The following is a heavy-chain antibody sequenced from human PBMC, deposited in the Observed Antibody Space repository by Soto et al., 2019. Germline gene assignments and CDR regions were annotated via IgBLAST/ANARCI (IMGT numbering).Heavy chain of an antibody. Sequence: GGSLRLSCAASGFTFSSYWMHWVRQAPGKGLVWVSRINSDGSSTSYADSVKGRFTISRDNAKNTLYLQMNSLRAEDTAVYYCARLALYDYICGSPFDYWGQGTLVTVSS. V-gene: IGHV3-74*01. D-gene: IGHD3-16*01. CDR1: GFTFSSYW. CDR2: INSDGSST. CDR3: ARLALYDYICGSPFDY. J-gene: IGHJ4*02.